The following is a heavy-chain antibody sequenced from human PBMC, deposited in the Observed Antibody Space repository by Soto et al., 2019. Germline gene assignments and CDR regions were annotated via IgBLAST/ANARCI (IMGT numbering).Heavy chain of an antibody. J-gene: IGHJ6*03. CDR1: GFTFSNYA. V-gene: IGHV3-64*01. Sequence: PGGSLRLSCAASGFTFSNYAMNWVRQAPGKGLEYVSGISGNGVGTYYANSVQGRFTISRDNSKNTVYLQMGSLRPEDMAVYYCARRARPDFYYMDVWGKGTTVTVSS. CDR3: ARRARPDFYYMDV. CDR2: ISGNGVGT. D-gene: IGHD6-6*01.